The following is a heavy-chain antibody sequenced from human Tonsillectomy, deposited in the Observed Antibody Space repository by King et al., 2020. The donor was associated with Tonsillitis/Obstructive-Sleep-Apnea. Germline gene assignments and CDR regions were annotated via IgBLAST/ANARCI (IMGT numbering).Heavy chain of an antibody. V-gene: IGHV3-21*01. D-gene: IGHD1-26*01. CDR3: ASRFVLRPNLVGATGYDH. CDR1: GFTFSSYS. Sequence: VQLVESGGGLVKPGGSLRLSCAASGFTFSSYSMNWVRQAPGKGLEWVSSISSSSSYIYYADSVKGRFPISRDNAKNTLYLQMNSLRAEDTAVYYCASRFVLRPNLVGATGYDHWGQGALVTVSS. J-gene: IGHJ4*02. CDR2: ISSSSSYI.